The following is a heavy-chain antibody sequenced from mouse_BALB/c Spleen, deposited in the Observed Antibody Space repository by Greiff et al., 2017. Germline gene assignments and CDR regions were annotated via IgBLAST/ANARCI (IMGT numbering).Heavy chain of an antibody. CDR3: NLFDY. V-gene: IGHV6-6*02. Sequence: EVKLMESGGGLVQPGGSMKLSCVASGFTFSNYWMNWVRQSPEKGLEWVAEIRLKSNNYATHYAESVKGRFTISRDDSKSSVYLQMNNLRAEDTGIYYCNLFDYWGQGTTLTVSS. CDR1: GFTFSNYW. CDR2: IRLKSNNYAT. J-gene: IGHJ2*01.